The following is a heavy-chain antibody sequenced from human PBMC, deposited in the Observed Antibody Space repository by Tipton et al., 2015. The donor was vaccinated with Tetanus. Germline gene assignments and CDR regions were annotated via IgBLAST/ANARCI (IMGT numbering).Heavy chain of an antibody. V-gene: IGHV3-15*01. J-gene: IGHJ4*02. D-gene: IGHD3-22*01. Sequence: SLRLSCAASGFTFTHAWMSWVRQTPGKGLEWVGRMRSNNDGGTIDYAAPVRGRFTISRDDSKNTLYLEMHSLKIEDTAVYFCATDVNYYDRSGNPQFFFGKWGQGTLVTVSS. CDR2: MRSNNDGGTI. CDR1: GFTFTHAW. CDR3: ATDVNYYDRSGNPQFFFGK.